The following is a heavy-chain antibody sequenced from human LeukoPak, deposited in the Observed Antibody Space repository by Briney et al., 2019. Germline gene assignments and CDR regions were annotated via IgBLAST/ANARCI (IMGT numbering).Heavy chain of an antibody. CDR2: ISSNGGST. V-gene: IGHV3-64*01. Sequence: GGSLRLSCAASGFTFSSYAMHWVRQAPGKGLEYVSAISSNGGSTYYANSVKGRFTISRDNSKNTLYLQMGSLRAEDTAVYYCARESGWAGLSTDYWGQGTLVTVSS. J-gene: IGHJ4*02. CDR3: ARESGWAGLSTDY. D-gene: IGHD3-16*02. CDR1: GFTFSSYA.